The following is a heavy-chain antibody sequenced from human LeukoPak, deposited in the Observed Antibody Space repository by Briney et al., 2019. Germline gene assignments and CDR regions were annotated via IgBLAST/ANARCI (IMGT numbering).Heavy chain of an antibody. CDR1: GFTFSSFW. CDR3: ATYSSLNRREFQY. CDR2: IKTDGSEK. V-gene: IGHV3-7*01. D-gene: IGHD3-22*01. Sequence: GGSLRLSCAASGFTFSSFWMGWVRQAPGKGLQWVANIKTDGSEKYYVDSVKGRFTISRDNAKNSLYLQMNSLRAEDTAVYYCATYSSLNRREFQYWGQGTLLTVSS. J-gene: IGHJ1*01.